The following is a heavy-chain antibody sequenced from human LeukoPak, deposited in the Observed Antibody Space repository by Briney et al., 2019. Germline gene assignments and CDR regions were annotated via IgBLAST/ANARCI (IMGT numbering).Heavy chain of an antibody. CDR2: IYDSGST. CDR1: GGSISSYY. D-gene: IGHD3-22*01. J-gene: IGHJ4*02. Sequence: PSETLSLTCTVSGGSISSYYWSWIRQPPGKGLEWIGHIYDSGSTNYNPSLKSRVTISVDTSKNQFSLKLSSVTAADTAVYYCARATPKYDSSGYFNKAFDYWGQGTLVTVSS. V-gene: IGHV4-59*01. CDR3: ARATPKYDSSGYFNKAFDY.